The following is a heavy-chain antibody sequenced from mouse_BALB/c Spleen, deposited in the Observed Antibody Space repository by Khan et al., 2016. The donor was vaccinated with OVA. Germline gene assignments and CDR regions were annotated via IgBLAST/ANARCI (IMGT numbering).Heavy chain of an antibody. Sequence: EVQLVESGPSLVKPSQTLSLTCSVTGDSITSGFWNWIRKFPGNKFEYLGYITYSGNMYYNPSLKSRISITRDTSKSQYYLQLNSVTTEDTATYYCARSYGSWAMDYWGQGTSVTVSS. V-gene: IGHV3-8*02. J-gene: IGHJ4*01. CDR1: GDSITSGF. D-gene: IGHD1-1*01. CDR2: ITYSGNM. CDR3: ARSYGSWAMDY.